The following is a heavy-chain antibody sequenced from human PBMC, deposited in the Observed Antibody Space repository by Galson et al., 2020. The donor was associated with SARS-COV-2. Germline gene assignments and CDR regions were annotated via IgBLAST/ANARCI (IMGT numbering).Heavy chain of an antibody. V-gene: IGHV1-2*02. CDR2: INPNSGGT. D-gene: IGHD3-22*01. J-gene: IGHJ4*02. Sequence: ASVKVSCKASGYTFTGYYMHWVRQAPGHGLEWMGWINPNSGGTNYAQKFQGRDTMTRDTSISTAYMELSRLRSDDTAVYYCARVPELYDSSGYYPLIDYWGQGTLVTVSS. CDR3: ARVPELYDSSGYYPLIDY. CDR1: GYTFTGYY.